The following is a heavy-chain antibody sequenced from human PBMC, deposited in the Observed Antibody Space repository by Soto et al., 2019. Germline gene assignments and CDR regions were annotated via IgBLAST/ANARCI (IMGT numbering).Heavy chain of an antibody. CDR3: AKDLGSDLSPAFDY. J-gene: IGHJ4*02. D-gene: IGHD1-26*01. V-gene: IGHV3-48*03. CDR2: ISSSSDIM. CDR1: GSSFSRFE. Sequence: SLRLSCAASGSSFSRFEMNWVRQAPGKGLEWVSYISSSSDIMYYADSVKGRFAISRDNAKNSLFLQMNSLRTEDTAVYYCAKDLGSDLSPAFDYWGLGTLVTVSS.